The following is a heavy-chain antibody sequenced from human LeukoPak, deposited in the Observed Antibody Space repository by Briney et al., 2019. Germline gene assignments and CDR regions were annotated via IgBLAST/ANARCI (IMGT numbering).Heavy chain of an antibody. CDR3: TNDYYYDSSGYYFPFDY. Sequence: SVKVSCKASGGTFSSYTISWVRQAPGQGLERMGRIIPILGIANYAQKFQGRVTITADKSTSTAYMELSSLRSEDTAVYYCTNDYYYDSSGYYFPFDYWGQGTLVTVSS. J-gene: IGHJ4*02. CDR1: GGTFSSYT. CDR2: IIPILGIA. D-gene: IGHD3-22*01. V-gene: IGHV1-69*02.